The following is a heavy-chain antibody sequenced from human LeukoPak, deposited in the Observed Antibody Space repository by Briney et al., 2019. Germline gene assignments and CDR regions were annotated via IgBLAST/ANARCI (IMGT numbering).Heavy chain of an antibody. D-gene: IGHD6-19*01. CDR2: INPNSGGT. CDR3: ARVSSGWSDFDY. Sequence: ASVKVSCKASGYTFTGYYMHWVRQAPGQGIEWMGRINPNSGGTNYAQKFQGRVTMTRDTSISTAYMELSRLRSDDTAVYYCARVSSGWSDFDYWGQGTLVTVSS. J-gene: IGHJ4*02. CDR1: GYTFTGYY. V-gene: IGHV1-2*06.